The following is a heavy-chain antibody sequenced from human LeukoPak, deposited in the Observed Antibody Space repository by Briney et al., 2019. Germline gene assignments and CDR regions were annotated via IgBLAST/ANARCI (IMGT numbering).Heavy chain of an antibody. J-gene: IGHJ6*03. CDR2: INHSGST. D-gene: IGHD5-18*01. Sequence: PSETLSLTCTVSGGSISSGNYYWSWIRQPPGKGLEWIGEINHSGSTKYNPFLKSRVTISVDTSKNQFSLKLSSVTAADTAVYYCARGREYSYGYFLSPYYYYMDVWGKGTTVTVSS. V-gene: IGHV4-39*07. CDR1: GGSISSGNYY. CDR3: ARGREYSYGYFLSPYYYYMDV.